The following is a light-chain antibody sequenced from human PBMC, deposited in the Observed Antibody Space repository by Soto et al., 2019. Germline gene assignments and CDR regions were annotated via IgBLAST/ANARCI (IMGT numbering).Light chain of an antibody. CDR2: GAS. CDR3: QQYYKSRT. J-gene: IGKJ1*01. V-gene: IGKV3D-15*02. Sequence: EIVMRQSPATLSVSPGETAILSCRASQSVSSNLAWYQQKPGQAPRLLIYGASSRATGVPDRFSGSGSGTDFTLTISRLEPEDFAMYYCQQYYKSRTFGQGTKVDI. CDR1: QSVSSN.